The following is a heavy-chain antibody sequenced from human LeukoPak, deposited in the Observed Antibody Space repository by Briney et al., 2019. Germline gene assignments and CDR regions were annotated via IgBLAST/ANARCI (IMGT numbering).Heavy chain of an antibody. D-gene: IGHD5-24*01. CDR1: GFTFSKAW. CDR2: VKSKNDGGTA. J-gene: IGHJ4*02. Sequence: GGSLRLSCAASGFTFSKAWMIWVRQAPGKGLEWVGRVKSKNDGGTADSAVPVKGRFSISRDDSKNTVHLQMNSLKTEDTAIYYCTTSIFEYWGQGTLVIVSS. CDR3: TTSIFEY. V-gene: IGHV3-15*01.